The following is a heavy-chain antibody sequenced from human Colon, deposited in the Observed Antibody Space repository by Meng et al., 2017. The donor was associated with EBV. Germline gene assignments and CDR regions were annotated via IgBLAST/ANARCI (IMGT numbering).Heavy chain of an antibody. J-gene: IGHJ4*02. CDR2: IYHGGNT. V-gene: IGHV4-4*02. Sequence: QVQLEESVPGVVEPAGTLSLTCSVSGASISSNNWWGWVRQPPGKGLEWIGEIYHGGNTNYNPSLKSRVTISVDRSNDQFSLSLSSVTAADTAVYYCARGNAYNAPSFDYWGQGTLVTVSS. CDR3: ARGNAYNAPSFDY. CDR1: GASISSNNW. D-gene: IGHD5-24*01.